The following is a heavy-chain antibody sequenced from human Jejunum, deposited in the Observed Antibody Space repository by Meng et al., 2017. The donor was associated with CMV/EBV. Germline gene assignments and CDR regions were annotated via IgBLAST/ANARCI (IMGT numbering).Heavy chain of an antibody. CDR3: ARGTVDVDFDY. V-gene: IGHV4-4*02. CDR1: GGSIDSPNW. D-gene: IGHD2-2*03. Sequence: CAVSGGSIDSPNWWTWVRPSPGKGLEWIGDIWHSGSASYSPSLKSRVTMSVDRSSNQFSLKLTSVTAADTAVYYCARGTVDVDFDYWGQGTLVTVSS. CDR2: IWHSGSA. J-gene: IGHJ4*02.